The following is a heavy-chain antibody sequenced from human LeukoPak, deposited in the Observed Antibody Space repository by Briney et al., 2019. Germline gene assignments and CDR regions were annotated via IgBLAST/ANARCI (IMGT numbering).Heavy chain of an antibody. D-gene: IGHD3-10*01. CDR1: GYTFTSYG. Sequence: VKVSCKASGYTFTSYGISWVRQAPGQGLEWMGWISAYNGNTNYAQKLQGRVTMTRDTSISTAYMELSRLRSDDTAVYYCARVYYGSGSPWYYYMDVWGKGTTVTVSS. CDR3: ARVYYGSGSPWYYYMDV. CDR2: ISAYNGNT. V-gene: IGHV1-18*01. J-gene: IGHJ6*03.